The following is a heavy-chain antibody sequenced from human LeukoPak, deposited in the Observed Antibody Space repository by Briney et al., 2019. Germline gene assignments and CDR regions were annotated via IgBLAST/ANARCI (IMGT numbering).Heavy chain of an antibody. V-gene: IGHV4-61*02. J-gene: IGHJ3*02. CDR1: GGSISSGSYY. Sequence: SQTLSLTCTVSGGSISSGSYYWSWIRQPAGKGLEWIGRIYTSGSTNYNPSLKSRVTISVDTSKNQFSLKLSSVTAADTAVYYCARIGYCSSTSCYGLAFDIWGQGTMVTVSS. D-gene: IGHD2-2*01. CDR2: IYTSGST. CDR3: ARIGYCSSTSCYGLAFDI.